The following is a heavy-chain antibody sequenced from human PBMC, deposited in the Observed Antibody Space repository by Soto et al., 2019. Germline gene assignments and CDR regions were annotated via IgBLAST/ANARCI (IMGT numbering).Heavy chain of an antibody. V-gene: IGHV4-31*03. CDR3: AASCVACGGFNYYGMDV. CDR1: GFPITSGVYE. CDR2: IYYSGTT. Sequence: TRPLTCTVSGFPITSGVYEWYLLRHQPGKGLEWIGYIYYSGTTYYNPSLKSRVTISVDTSKNQFSLKLSSVTAADTAVYYCAASCVACGGFNYYGMDVWGQGTTVT. J-gene: IGHJ6*02. D-gene: IGHD2-21*01.